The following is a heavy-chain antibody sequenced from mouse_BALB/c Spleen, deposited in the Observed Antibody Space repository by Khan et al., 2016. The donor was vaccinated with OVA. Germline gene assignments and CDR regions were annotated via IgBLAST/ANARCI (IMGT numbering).Heavy chain of an antibody. V-gene: IGHV1-4*01. CDR2: INPSSDYN. CDR1: GYIFTSYM. Sequence: QVQLQQSGAELARPGASVKMSCKASGYIFTSYMIHWVKQRPGQGLEWIGDINPSSDYNNYNQKFKDMATLTADKSSSTAYMQLSSLTSEDSAVYYCARGGYGSFGYWGQGTLVTVSA. D-gene: IGHD1-1*01. CDR3: ARGGYGSFGY. J-gene: IGHJ3*01.